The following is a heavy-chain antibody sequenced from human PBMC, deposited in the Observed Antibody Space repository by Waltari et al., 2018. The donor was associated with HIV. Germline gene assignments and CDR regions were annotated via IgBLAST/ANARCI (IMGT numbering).Heavy chain of an antibody. Sequence: QVQLVESGGGVVQPGRSLRLSCAASGFPFSSYGMHWVRQAPGKGLEWVAVISFDGSKKYYADSVKGRFTISRDNSKNTLYLQMNSLRPEDTAVFYCAKSMPGLGLGAFDIWGQGTMVTVSS. J-gene: IGHJ3*02. CDR2: ISFDGSKK. D-gene: IGHD3-16*01. CDR3: AKSMPGLGLGAFDI. V-gene: IGHV3-30*18. CDR1: GFPFSSYG.